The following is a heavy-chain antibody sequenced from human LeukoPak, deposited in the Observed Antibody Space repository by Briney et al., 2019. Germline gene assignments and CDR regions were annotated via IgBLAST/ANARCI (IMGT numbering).Heavy chain of an antibody. CDR1: GFTFRSYA. CDR3: AKDFSGYTVTTSLDY. CDR2: IGGSGGGT. D-gene: IGHD4-17*01. V-gene: IGHV3-23*01. Sequence: GGSLRLSCVASGFTFRSYAMSWVRQAPGKGLEWVSAIGGSGGGTNFADSVKGRFTISRDNSKNTLYLQMNSLRAEDTAVYYCAKDFSGYTVTTSLDYWGQGTLVTVSS. J-gene: IGHJ4*02.